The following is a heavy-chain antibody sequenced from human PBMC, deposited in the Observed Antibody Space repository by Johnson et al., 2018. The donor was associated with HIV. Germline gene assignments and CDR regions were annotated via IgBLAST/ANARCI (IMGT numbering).Heavy chain of an antibody. J-gene: IGHJ3*01. D-gene: IGHD3-10*01. Sequence: VQLVESGGGLVQPGGSLRLSCAASRFIFSSYWMGWVRQAPGRGLEWVANIKQDGSEKYYVDSVKGRFTISRDNSKNTLYLQMNSLRPEDSAVYYCATLWFGEVSVYDAFDVWGQGTMVTVSS. CDR1: RFIFSSYW. CDR3: ATLWFGEVSVYDAFDV. V-gene: IGHV3-7*01. CDR2: IKQDGSEK.